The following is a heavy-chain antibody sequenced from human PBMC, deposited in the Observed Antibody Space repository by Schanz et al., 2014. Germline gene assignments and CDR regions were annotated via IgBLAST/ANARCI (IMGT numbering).Heavy chain of an antibody. J-gene: IGHJ4*02. D-gene: IGHD6-19*01. CDR3: AKDLIRGWAGFDY. Sequence: EVQLLESGGGLVQPGGSLRLSCAASGFTFSIYGMSWVRQAPGKGLEWVSITYSDGSTYYAESVKGRFTIARDNSKSTLYMLMNSLRAEDTAVYYCAKDLIRGWAGFDYWGQGTLVTVSS. V-gene: IGHV3-23*01. CDR1: GFTFSIYG. CDR2: ITYSDGST.